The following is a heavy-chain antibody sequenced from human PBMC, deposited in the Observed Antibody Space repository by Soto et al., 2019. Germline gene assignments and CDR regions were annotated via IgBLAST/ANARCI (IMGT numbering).Heavy chain of an antibody. V-gene: IGHV4-31*03. CDR1: GGSISSGGYY. CDR3: ARGGRRSPAMDV. CDR2: IYYSGST. J-gene: IGHJ6*02. Sequence: QVQLQESGPGLVRPSQTLSLTCTVSGGSISSGGYYWSWIRQHPGKGLEWIGYIYYSGSTYYNPSLKSRVTIAVDTSKNQFSLKLSSVTAADPAVYYCARGGRRSPAMDVWGQGTTVTVSS.